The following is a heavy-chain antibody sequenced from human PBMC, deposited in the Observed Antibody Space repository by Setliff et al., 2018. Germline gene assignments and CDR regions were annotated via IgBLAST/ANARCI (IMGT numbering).Heavy chain of an antibody. D-gene: IGHD3-10*01. CDR3: ARALASGSYYGQSSYYMDV. J-gene: IGHJ6*03. Sequence: TSETLSLTCSVSGASISSYFWTWIRQPPGKGLEWIDNIHTSESTKYNPSLKSRVTISLDTSKRQFSLKLTSVTAADTAVYYCARALASGSYYGQSSYYMDVWGKGTTVTVSS. CDR1: GASISSYF. CDR2: IHTSEST. V-gene: IGHV4-4*08.